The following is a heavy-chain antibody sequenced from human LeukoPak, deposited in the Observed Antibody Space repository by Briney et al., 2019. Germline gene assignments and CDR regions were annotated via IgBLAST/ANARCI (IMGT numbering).Heavy chain of an antibody. V-gene: IGHV3-23*01. Sequence: GGSLRLSCAAYGFTFSSYAMSWVRQAPGKGLEWVAAISCSGSSTYYAASVRRRFTIARDNTKNTLYLQMNILRAEDAVVYYSANRPSKILGVVITHNWFDPWGKGTLVTVSS. CDR1: GFTFSSYA. J-gene: IGHJ5*02. CDR2: ISCSGSST. CDR3: ANRPSKILGVVITHNWFDP. D-gene: IGHD3-3*01.